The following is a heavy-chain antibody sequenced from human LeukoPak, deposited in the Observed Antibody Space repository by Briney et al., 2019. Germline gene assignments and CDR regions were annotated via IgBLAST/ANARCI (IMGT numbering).Heavy chain of an antibody. Sequence: GGSLRLSCAASGFTFSSYGMHWVRQAPGKGLEWMGGFDPEDGETIYAQKFQGRVTMTEDTSTDTAYMELSSLRSEDTAVYYCASRPDYGGADAFDIWGQGTMVTVSS. D-gene: IGHD4-23*01. CDR1: GFTFSSYG. CDR3: ASRPDYGGADAFDI. J-gene: IGHJ3*02. V-gene: IGHV1-24*01. CDR2: FDPEDGET.